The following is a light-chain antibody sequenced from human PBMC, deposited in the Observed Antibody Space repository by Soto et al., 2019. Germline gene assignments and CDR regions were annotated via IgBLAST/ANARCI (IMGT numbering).Light chain of an antibody. CDR2: EVS. CDR3: CSYGGSGPV. V-gene: IGLV2-23*02. J-gene: IGLJ1*01. Sequence: SVLAQPAPVSGSPGPSNHLSRTGTSSDVGSYNLVSWYQQNPGKAPKLLIYEVSKRPSGVSNRFSGSKSGNTASLTISGLQAEDEADYYCCSYGGSGPVFGTGTKVTVL. CDR1: SSDVGSYNL.